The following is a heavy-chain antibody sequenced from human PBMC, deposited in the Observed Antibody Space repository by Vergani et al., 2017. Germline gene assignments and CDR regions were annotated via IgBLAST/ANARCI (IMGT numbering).Heavy chain of an antibody. V-gene: IGHV3-33*01. D-gene: IGHD2-2*01. J-gene: IGHJ4*02. Sequence: QVQLVESGGGVVQPGRSLRLSCAASGFTFSSYGMLWVRQAPGKGLEWVAVIWYDGSNKYYADSVKGRFTISRDNSKNTLYLQMNSLRAEDTAVYYCARATQYCSSTSCYLFDYWGQGTLVTVSS. CDR2: IWYDGSNK. CDR1: GFTFSSYG. CDR3: ARATQYCSSTSCYLFDY.